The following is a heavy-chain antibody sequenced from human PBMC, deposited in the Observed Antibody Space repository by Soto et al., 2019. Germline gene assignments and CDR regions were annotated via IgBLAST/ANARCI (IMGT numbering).Heavy chain of an antibody. CDR1: GDSISSHY. D-gene: IGHD3-10*01. Sequence: SETLSLTCTVSGDSISSHYWSWIRQPPGKGMEWIGFGSTKYNPSLKSRIRISVDTSKNQFSLNLTSATAAETAVYYCARVSPSASGSYYTLDYWGQGTLVTVSS. J-gene: IGHJ4*02. CDR3: ARVSPSASGSYYTLDY. V-gene: IGHV4-59*11. CDR2: GST.